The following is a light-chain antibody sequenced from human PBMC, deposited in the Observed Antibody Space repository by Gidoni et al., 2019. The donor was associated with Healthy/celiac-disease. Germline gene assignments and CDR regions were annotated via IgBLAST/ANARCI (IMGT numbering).Light chain of an antibody. CDR2: DAS. J-gene: IGKJ2*01. CDR1: QSVSSY. CDR3: QQRSNWPPT. Sequence: EIVLTQSPATLSLSPGERATLSCRSSQSVSSYLAWYQQKPGQAHRLLIYDASNSATGIPARFSGSGSGTDFTLTISSLEPEDFAVYYCQQRSNWPPTFGQGTKLEL. V-gene: IGKV3-11*01.